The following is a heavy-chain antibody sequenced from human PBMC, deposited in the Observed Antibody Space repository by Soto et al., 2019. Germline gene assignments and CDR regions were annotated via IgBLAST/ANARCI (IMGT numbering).Heavy chain of an antibody. D-gene: IGHD4-17*01. CDR1: GGTISSGDYY. CDR2: FYYSGST. J-gene: IGHJ5*02. CDR3: ARAYGGNPALFDP. V-gene: IGHV4-31*03. Sequence: PSETLSLTCTVSGGTISSGDYYWSWIRQHPGKGLEWIGHFYYSGSTYYNPSLKSRVTISADTSKNQFSLKLSSVTAADTAVYYCARAYGGNPALFDPWGQGTLVTVSS.